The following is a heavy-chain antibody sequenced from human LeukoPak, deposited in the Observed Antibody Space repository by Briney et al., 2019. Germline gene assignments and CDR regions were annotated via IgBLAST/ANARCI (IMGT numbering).Heavy chain of an antibody. D-gene: IGHD2-15*01. J-gene: IGHJ4*02. CDR2: INHSGTT. CDR3: AGGGYGNVISCYLLAALDY. CDR1: GGSFSTYY. Sequence: SETLSLTCAVYGGSFSTYYCSGIRQSPGKGLEWIGEINHSGTTNHNPSLKSRVTISVNTSKNQFSLKLSSVTVADTAVYYCAGGGYGNVISCYLLAALDYWGQGTLVTVSS. V-gene: IGHV4-34*01.